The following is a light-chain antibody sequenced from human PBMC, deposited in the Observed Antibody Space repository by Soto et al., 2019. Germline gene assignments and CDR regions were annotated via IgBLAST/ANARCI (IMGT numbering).Light chain of an antibody. J-gene: IGKJ1*01. Sequence: DIQMTQSPSSLSASVGDRVTITCQASQDISNYLNWYQQKPGKAPKLLIYDASNLETGVPSRFSGSGSGTDFTFTISSLQPEDIATYYCQQYNSAPHTFGQGTKVDIK. V-gene: IGKV1-33*01. CDR1: QDISNY. CDR3: QQYNSAPHT. CDR2: DAS.